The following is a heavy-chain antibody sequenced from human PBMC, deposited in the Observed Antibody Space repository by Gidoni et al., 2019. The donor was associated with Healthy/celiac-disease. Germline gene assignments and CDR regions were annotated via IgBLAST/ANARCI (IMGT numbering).Heavy chain of an antibody. D-gene: IGHD3-22*01. Sequence: EVQLVESGGGLVKPGGSLRLSCAASGFTFSNAWMNWVRQAPGKGLEWVGRSKSKTDGGTTDYAAPVKGRFTISRDDSKNTLYLQMNSLKTEDTAVYYCTTDLEVAEVVPVDYWGQGTLVTVSS. J-gene: IGHJ4*02. CDR2: SKSKTDGGTT. CDR3: TTDLEVAEVVPVDY. CDR1: GFTFSNAW. V-gene: IGHV3-15*07.